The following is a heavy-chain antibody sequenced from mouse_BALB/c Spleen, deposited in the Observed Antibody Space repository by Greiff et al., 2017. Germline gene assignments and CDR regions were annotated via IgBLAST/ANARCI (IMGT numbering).Heavy chain of an antibody. J-gene: IGHJ2*01. D-gene: IGHD1-1*02. CDR2: ISSGSSTI. V-gene: IGHV5-17*02. CDR3: ARGSYSFDY. Sequence: EVKLMESGGGLVQPGGSRKLSCAASGFTFSSFGMHWVRQAPEKGLVWVAYISSGSSTIYYADTVKGRFTISRDNPKNTLFLQMTSLRSEDTAMYYCARGSYSFDYWGQGTTLTVSS. CDR1: GFTFSSFG.